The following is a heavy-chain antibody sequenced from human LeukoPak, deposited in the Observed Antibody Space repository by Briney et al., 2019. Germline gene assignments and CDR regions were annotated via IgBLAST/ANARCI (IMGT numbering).Heavy chain of an antibody. D-gene: IGHD2-2*01. Sequence: SVKVSCKASGGTFSSYAISWVRQAPGQGLEWMGGIIPIFGTADYAQKFQGRVTITADKSTSTAYMELSSLRSEDTAVYYCARENCSSTSCWFDPWGQGTLVTVSS. CDR1: GGTFSSYA. V-gene: IGHV1-69*06. CDR3: ARENCSSTSCWFDP. J-gene: IGHJ5*02. CDR2: IIPIFGTA.